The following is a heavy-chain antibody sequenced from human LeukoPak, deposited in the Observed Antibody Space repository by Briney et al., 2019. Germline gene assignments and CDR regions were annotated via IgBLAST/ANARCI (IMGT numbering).Heavy chain of an antibody. Sequence: GGSLRLSGAASAFTFSSYWMSWVRQAPGKGLEWVANIKQDGSEKYYVDSVKGRFTISRDNAKNSLYLQMNSLRAEYTAVYYCARDRGSDPEFGYWGQGTLLTVSS. CDR2: IKQDGSEK. D-gene: IGHD3-16*01. J-gene: IGHJ4*02. V-gene: IGHV3-7*01. CDR3: ARDRGSDPEFGY. CDR1: AFTFSSYW.